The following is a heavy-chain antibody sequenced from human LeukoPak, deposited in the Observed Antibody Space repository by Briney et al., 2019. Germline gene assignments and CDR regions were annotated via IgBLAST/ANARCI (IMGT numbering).Heavy chain of an antibody. J-gene: IGHJ4*02. Sequence: GRSLRLSCAASGFTFSSYAMHWVRQAPGKGLEWVAVISYDGSNKYYADSVKGRFTISRDNSKNTLYLQMNGLRAEDTAVYYCARDHDILTGYYTFEDYWGQGTLVTVSS. V-gene: IGHV3-30-3*01. CDR1: GFTFSSYA. CDR3: ARDHDILTGYYTFEDY. D-gene: IGHD3-9*01. CDR2: ISYDGSNK.